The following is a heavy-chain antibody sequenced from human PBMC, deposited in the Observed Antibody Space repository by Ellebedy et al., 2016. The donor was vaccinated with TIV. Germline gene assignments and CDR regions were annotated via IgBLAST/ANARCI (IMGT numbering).Heavy chain of an antibody. D-gene: IGHD3-22*01. CDR2: IGGDGRNT. V-gene: IGHV3-23*01. Sequence: GGSLRLSCAASGFTFGSFAMHWVRQAPGKGLEWLSVIGGDGRNTYHADSVKGRFTLTRDNSKKTLYLEMNRLRTEDTAVYYCAKGSSSGFTYDRVGFEYWGQGTLVTVSS. J-gene: IGHJ4*02. CDR1: GFTFGSFA. CDR3: AKGSSSGFTYDRVGFEY.